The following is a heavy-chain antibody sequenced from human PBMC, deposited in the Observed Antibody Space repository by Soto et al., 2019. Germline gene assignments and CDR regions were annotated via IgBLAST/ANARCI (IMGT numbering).Heavy chain of an antibody. V-gene: IGHV3-74*01. Sequence: EVQLVESGGGLVQPGGSLRLSCAASGFTFSSYWMHWVRQAPGKGLVWVSRINSDGSSTSYADSVQGRFTMSSDNAKNTMDLQMISLGAEATAVYYCSRVRGGIGEVPFDCWGQGTLVTVSS. CDR3: SRVRGGIGEVPFDC. CDR1: GFTFSSYW. CDR2: INSDGSST. J-gene: IGHJ4*02. D-gene: IGHD4-17*01.